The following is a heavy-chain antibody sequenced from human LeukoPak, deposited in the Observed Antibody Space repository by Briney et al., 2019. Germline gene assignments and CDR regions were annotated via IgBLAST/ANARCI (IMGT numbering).Heavy chain of an antibody. V-gene: IGHV3-33*01. Sequence: GGSLRLSCAASGFTFSSYGMHWVRQAPGKGLEWVAVIWYDGSNKYYADSVKGRFTISRDNSKNTLYLQMNSLRAEDTAVYYCASDFGSSPFDYWGQGTLVTVSS. CDR2: IWYDGSNK. J-gene: IGHJ4*02. CDR3: ASDFGSSPFDY. D-gene: IGHD6-13*01. CDR1: GFTFSSYG.